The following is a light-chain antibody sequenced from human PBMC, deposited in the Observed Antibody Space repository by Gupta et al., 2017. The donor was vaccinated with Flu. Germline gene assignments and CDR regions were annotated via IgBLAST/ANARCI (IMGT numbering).Light chain of an antibody. CDR3: QQRSNWPPYT. CDR1: QSVSSY. Sequence: ERATLACSASQSVSSYLAWYQQKPGQAPRLLIYEASNRATGIPARFSGSWSGTDFPLTISSLDPEDFAVYYCQQRSNWPPYTFGQGTKLEIK. V-gene: IGKV3-11*01. CDR2: EAS. J-gene: IGKJ2*01.